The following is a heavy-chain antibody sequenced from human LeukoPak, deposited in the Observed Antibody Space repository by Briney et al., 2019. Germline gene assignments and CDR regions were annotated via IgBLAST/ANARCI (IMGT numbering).Heavy chain of an antibody. CDR2: IYSGGST. V-gene: IGHV3-53*01. D-gene: IGHD3-10*01. CDR1: GFTFSSNY. J-gene: IGHJ4*02. CDR3: ARDYRAGVQLDY. Sequence: GGSLRLSCAASGFTFSSNYMSWVRQAPGKGLEWVSVIYSGGSTYYADSVKGRFTISRDNSKNTLYLQMNSLRAEDTAVYCCARDYRAGVQLDYWGQGTLVTVSS.